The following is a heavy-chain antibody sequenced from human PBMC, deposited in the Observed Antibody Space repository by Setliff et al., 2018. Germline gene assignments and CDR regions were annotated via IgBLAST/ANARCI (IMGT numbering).Heavy chain of an antibody. CDR1: GFTFSSYE. J-gene: IGHJ4*02. V-gene: IGHV3-48*03. CDR3: ARQIDYGDFLYFDY. Sequence: GGSLRLSCAAPGFTFSSYEMNWVRQAPGKGLEWVSYISSSGSTIYYADSVKGRFTISRDNAKNSLYLQMNSLRAEDTAVYYCARQIDYGDFLYFDYWGQGTLVTVSS. CDR2: ISSSGSTI. D-gene: IGHD4-17*01.